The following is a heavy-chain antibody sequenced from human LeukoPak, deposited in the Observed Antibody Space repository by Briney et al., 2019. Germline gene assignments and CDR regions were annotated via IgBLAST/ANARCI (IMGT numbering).Heavy chain of an antibody. Sequence: GGSLRLSCSASGFSFTSYAMNWVRQAPGKGLEWVLSITTGSSYIYFADSVRGRFSVYRDNAKTSLYLEMNSLRAEDTAVYYCARVEATTARSYYYYYMDVWGQGTPVTVSS. CDR1: GFSFTSYA. CDR3: ARVEATTARSYYYYYMDV. D-gene: IGHD1-1*01. CDR2: ITTGSSYI. J-gene: IGHJ6*03. V-gene: IGHV3-21*06.